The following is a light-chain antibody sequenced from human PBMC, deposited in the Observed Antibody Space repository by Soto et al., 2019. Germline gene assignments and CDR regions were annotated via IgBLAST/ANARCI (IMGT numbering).Light chain of an antibody. Sequence: DIQMTQSASSLSASVGDRVTITCGASQSISSYLNWYQQKPGKAPKLLIYAASSLQSGVPSRFSGSGSGTDFTLTISSLQPEDFATYYCQQSYSTPLTFGGGTKVDI. CDR2: AAS. CDR1: QSISSY. V-gene: IGKV1-39*01. CDR3: QQSYSTPLT. J-gene: IGKJ4*01.